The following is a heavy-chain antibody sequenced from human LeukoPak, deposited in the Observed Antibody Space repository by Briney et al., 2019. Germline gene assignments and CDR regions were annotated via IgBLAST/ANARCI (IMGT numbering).Heavy chain of an antibody. V-gene: IGHV4-30-4*01. D-gene: IGHD3-22*01. J-gene: IGHJ5*02. CDR2: IYYSGST. Sequence: SETLSLTCTVSGGSITSGEHYCSWIRQPPGKGLEWIGYIYYSGSTYYNPSLKSRVTISVDTSKNQFSLKLSSVTAADTAVYYCASAYYYDSSGYYYSINWFDPWGQGTLVTVSS. CDR1: GGSITSGEHY. CDR3: ASAYYYDSSGYYYSINWFDP.